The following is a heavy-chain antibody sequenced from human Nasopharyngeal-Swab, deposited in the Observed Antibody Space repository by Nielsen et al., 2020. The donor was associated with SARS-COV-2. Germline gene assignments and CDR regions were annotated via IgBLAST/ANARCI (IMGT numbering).Heavy chain of an antibody. CDR3: ARVGILRSEFAY. D-gene: IGHD3-10*02. V-gene: IGHV3-7*01. CDR1: GFTFSNYW. J-gene: IGHJ4*02. Sequence: GESLKISCAASGFTFSNYWMTWVRQAPGKGLEGVANVKQDGTEKYYVDSVKGRFTISRDNAKNSLYLQMNSLRAEDTAVYYCARVGILRSEFAYWGQGTLVPVSS. CDR2: VKQDGTEK.